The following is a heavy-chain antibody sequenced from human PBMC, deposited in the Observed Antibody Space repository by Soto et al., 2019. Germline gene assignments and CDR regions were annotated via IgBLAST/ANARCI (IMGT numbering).Heavy chain of an antibody. D-gene: IGHD6-6*01. CDR3: ARGGPTPSIAFDI. CDR2: IKQDGSEK. CDR1: GFTFSSYW. V-gene: IGHV3-7*01. J-gene: IGHJ3*02. Sequence: GGSLRLSCAASGFTFSSYWMSWVRQAPGKGLEWVASIKQDGSEKYYVDSVKGRFTISRDNAKNSLYLQMNSLRAEDTAVYYCARGGPTPSIAFDIWGQGTMVTVSS.